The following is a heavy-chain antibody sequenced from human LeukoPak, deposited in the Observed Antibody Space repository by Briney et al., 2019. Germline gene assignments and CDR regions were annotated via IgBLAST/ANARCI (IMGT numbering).Heavy chain of an antibody. Sequence: SETLSLTCTVSGGSISSYYWSWIRQPPGKGLEWIGEINHSGSTNYNPSLKSRVTISVDTSKNQFSLKLSSVTAADTAVYYCARLGILGYWGQGTLVTVSS. CDR3: ARLGILGY. CDR1: GGSISSYY. CDR2: INHSGST. D-gene: IGHD1-14*01. V-gene: IGHV4-34*01. J-gene: IGHJ4*02.